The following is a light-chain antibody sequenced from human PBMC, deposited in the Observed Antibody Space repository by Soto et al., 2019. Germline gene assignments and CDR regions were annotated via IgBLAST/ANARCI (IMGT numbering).Light chain of an antibody. CDR3: QKYNSAPWT. J-gene: IGKJ1*01. CDR2: VAS. CDR1: QGISNY. Sequence: DIPMTQSPSSLSASVGDRVTITCRASQGISNYLAWYQQQPGKVPKLLIYVASTLQSGVPSRFSGGGSGTDFTLTISSLQPEDVATYYCQKYNSAPWTFGQGTKVEIK. V-gene: IGKV1-27*01.